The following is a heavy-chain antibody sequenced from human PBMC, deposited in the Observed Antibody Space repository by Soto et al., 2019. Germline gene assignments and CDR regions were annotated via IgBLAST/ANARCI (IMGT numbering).Heavy chain of an antibody. Sequence: EVQLVESGGGLVQPGGSLRLSCTASGFTFSTYSMNWVRQAPGKGLEWVSYISTSGNPIYYADSLKVRFTMTRDNAKKSLYMQMNTLMDEDTAVYYCAIDLRRATSYGMDVWGQGTTVTVSS. V-gene: IGHV3-48*02. CDR2: ISTSGNPI. CDR1: GFTFSTYS. CDR3: AIDLRRATSYGMDV. J-gene: IGHJ6*02.